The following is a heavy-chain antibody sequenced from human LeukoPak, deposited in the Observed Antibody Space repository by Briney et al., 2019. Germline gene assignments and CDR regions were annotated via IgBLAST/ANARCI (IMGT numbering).Heavy chain of an antibody. V-gene: IGHV4-4*07. CDR3: ARVRYADSSVLTRKRSYYFDY. D-gene: IGHD3-22*01. CDR1: GGSTSSYY. J-gene: IGHJ4*02. CDR2: ISTSGRT. Sequence: PETLSLTCTVSGGSTSSYYWSWIRQPAGKGLESIGHISTSGRTNYNPSLKSRVTMSVDTSRNQFSLKLSSVTAADTAVYYCARVRYADSSVLTRKRSYYFDYWGQGTLVTVPS.